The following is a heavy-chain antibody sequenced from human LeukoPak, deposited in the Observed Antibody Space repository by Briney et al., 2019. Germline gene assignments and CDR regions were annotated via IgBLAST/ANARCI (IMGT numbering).Heavy chain of an antibody. V-gene: IGHV4-4*07. J-gene: IGHJ3*02. Sequence: PSETLSLTCTVSGGSISSYYWSWIRQPAGKGLEWIGRIYTSGSTNYNPSLKSRVTMSVDTSKNRFSLKLSSVTAADTAVYYCARVRGITMVRGVIIFADAFDIWGQGTMVTVSS. CDR2: IYTSGST. CDR1: GGSISSYY. CDR3: ARVRGITMVRGVIIFADAFDI. D-gene: IGHD3-10*01.